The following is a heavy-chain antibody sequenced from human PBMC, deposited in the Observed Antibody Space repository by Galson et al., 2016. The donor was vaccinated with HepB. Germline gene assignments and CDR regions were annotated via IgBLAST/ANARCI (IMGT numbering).Heavy chain of an antibody. D-gene: IGHD3-3*01. V-gene: IGHV3-23*01. Sequence: SLRLSCAVSGFTFGNYVMTWVRRAPGKGLEWVSAISGSGDKTFYADSVRGRFTVSRDNPKNTLSLQMNSLRVEDTAVYYCAKGGGVDFWSGHSWFDPWGQGTLVTVSS. CDR2: ISGSGDKT. J-gene: IGHJ5*02. CDR3: AKGGGVDFWSGHSWFDP. CDR1: GFTFGNYV.